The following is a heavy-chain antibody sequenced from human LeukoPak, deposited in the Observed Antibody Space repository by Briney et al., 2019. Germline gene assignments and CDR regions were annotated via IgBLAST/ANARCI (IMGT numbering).Heavy chain of an antibody. D-gene: IGHD7-27*01. CDR2: IYYTGT. Sequence: PSETLSLTCTVSGGSFTDYYWSWLRQSPGKGLEWIGYIYYTGTSYNPSLKSRVTISVDTSKNQFSLKLSSVTAADTAVYYCARPSGAIDAFDIWGQGTMVTVSS. J-gene: IGHJ3*02. CDR1: GGSFTDYY. V-gene: IGHV4-59*12. CDR3: ARPSGAIDAFDI.